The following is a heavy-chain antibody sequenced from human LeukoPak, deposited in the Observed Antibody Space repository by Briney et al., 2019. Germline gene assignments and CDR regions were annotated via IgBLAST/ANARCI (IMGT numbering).Heavy chain of an antibody. CDR3: AKGNSWFDP. CDR1: GLTFDDYA. V-gene: IGHV3-9*01. Sequence: PGGSLRLSCAASGLTFDDYAMHWVRQAPGKGLEWVSGISWNSGSIGYADSVKGRFTISRDNAKNSLYLQMNSLRAEDTALYYCAKGNSWFDPWGQGTLVTVSS. CDR2: ISWNSGSI. J-gene: IGHJ5*02. D-gene: IGHD2/OR15-2a*01.